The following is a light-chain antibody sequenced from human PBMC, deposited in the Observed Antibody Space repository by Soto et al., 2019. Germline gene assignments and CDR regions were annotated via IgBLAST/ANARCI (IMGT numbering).Light chain of an antibody. CDR3: QQYDNLPPFT. Sequence: DIQMTQSPSSLSASVGARVSITCQASQDIRTSLSWFQQKPGRAPKLLIYGASNLETGVPSRFRGSGSGRDFTFTISSLQPEDIATYHCQQYDNLPPFTFGPGTKVDIK. J-gene: IGKJ3*01. CDR1: QDIRTS. CDR2: GAS. V-gene: IGKV1-33*01.